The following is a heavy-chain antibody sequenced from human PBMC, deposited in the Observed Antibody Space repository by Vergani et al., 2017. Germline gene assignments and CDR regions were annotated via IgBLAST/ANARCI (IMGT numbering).Heavy chain of an antibody. CDR1: GFTFSSYA. V-gene: IGHV3-23*01. CDR3: AKDVGSASGYFDY. Sequence: EVQLLESGGGLVQPGGSLRLSCAASGFTFSSYAMSWVRQAPGKGLEWVSAISGSGGSTYYSDSVKGRFTISRDNSKNTLYLQMNSLRAEDTAVYYCAKDVGSASGYFDYWGQGTLVTVSS. CDR2: ISGSGGST. D-gene: IGHD6-6*01. J-gene: IGHJ4*02.